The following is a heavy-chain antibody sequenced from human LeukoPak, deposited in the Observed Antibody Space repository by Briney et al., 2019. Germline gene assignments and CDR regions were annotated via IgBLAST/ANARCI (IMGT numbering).Heavy chain of an antibody. CDR3: AKVPEDCSGGSCYSEYYFDY. J-gene: IGHJ4*02. D-gene: IGHD2-15*01. V-gene: IGHV3-23*01. CDR2: ISGSGGST. Sequence: PGGSLRLSCAASGFTFSSYAMSWVRQAPGEGREWVSAISGSGGSTYYADSVKGRFTISRDNSKNTLYLQMNTLTAEATAVYYCAKVPEDCSGGSCYSEYYFDYWGQGTLVTVSS. CDR1: GFTFSSYA.